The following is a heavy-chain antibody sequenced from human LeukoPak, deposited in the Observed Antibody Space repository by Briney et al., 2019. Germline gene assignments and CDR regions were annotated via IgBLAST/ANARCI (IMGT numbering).Heavy chain of an antibody. J-gene: IGHJ4*02. CDR2: ISAYNGNT. CDR3: ARDCSGGTCYLDY. D-gene: IGHD2-15*01. V-gene: IGHV1-18*01. CDR1: GTTLSNYG. Sequence: ASVKLSCKASGTTLSNYGITWVRQAPGQGLEWMGWISAYNGNTNYAQKFQGRATMTTDTSTSTAYMELRSLRSDDTALYYCARDCSGGTCYLDYWGQGTLVTVSS.